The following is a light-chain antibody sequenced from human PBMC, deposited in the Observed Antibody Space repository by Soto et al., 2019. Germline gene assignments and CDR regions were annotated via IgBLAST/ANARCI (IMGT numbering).Light chain of an antibody. CDR1: SSNIGSNT. V-gene: IGLV1-44*01. J-gene: IGLJ2*01. CDR3: AAWDDSLNGVV. CDR2: SNN. Sequence: QSVLTQPPSASGTPGQRVTISCSGSSSNIGSNTVNRYQQLPGTAPKLLIYSNNQRPSGVRDRFSGSKSGTSASLAISGLQSEDEADYYCAAWDDSLNGVVFGGGTKLTVL.